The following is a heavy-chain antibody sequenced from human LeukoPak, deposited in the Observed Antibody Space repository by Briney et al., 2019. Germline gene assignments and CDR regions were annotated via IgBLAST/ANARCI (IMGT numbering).Heavy chain of an antibody. Sequence: HPGGSLRLSCAASGFTFSSYAMSWVRQAPGKGLEWVSAISGSGGSTYYADSVKSRFTISRDNSKNTLYLQMNSLRAEDTAVYYCIIYHDPLTGHYGLINHWGQGTLVTVSS. V-gene: IGHV3-23*01. D-gene: IGHD3-9*01. CDR3: IIYHDPLTGHYGLINH. CDR1: GFTFSSYA. CDR2: ISGSGGST. J-gene: IGHJ5*02.